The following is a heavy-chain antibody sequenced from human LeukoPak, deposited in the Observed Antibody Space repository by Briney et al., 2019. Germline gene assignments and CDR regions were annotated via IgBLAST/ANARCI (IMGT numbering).Heavy chain of an antibody. J-gene: IGHJ5*02. Sequence: ASVKVSCKASGYTFTSCDINWVRQATGQGLEWMGWMNPNSGNTGYAQKFQGRVTMTRNTSISTAYMELSSLRSEDTAVYYCARVAAAGNGWFDPWGQGTLVTVSS. CDR3: ARVAAAGNGWFDP. D-gene: IGHD6-13*01. CDR1: GYTFTSCD. CDR2: MNPNSGNT. V-gene: IGHV1-8*01.